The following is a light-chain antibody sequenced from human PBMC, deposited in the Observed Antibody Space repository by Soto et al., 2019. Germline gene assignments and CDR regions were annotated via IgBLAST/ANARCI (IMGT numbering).Light chain of an antibody. CDR2: EVR. CDR3: QSYDSSLSVV. J-gene: IGLJ2*01. CDR1: MRDVGAYNL. Sequence: QSALTQPASVSGSAGQSITISCSGTMRDVGAYNLVSWYQQHPGTAPKLIIYEVRNRPSGISSRFSGSRSGNTASLTISGLQSEDEGDYYCQSYDSSLSVVFGGGTKLTVL. V-gene: IGLV2-14*01.